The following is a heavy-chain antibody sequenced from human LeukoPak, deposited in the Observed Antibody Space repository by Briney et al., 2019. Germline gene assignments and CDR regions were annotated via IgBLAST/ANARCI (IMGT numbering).Heavy chain of an antibody. D-gene: IGHD3-10*01. CDR3: ARSPHIWFAERGWFDP. CDR2: INHGGST. V-gene: IGHV4-34*01. Sequence: SETLSLTCAVYGGSFSGYYWSWIRQPPGKGLEWIGEINHGGSTNYNPSLKSRVTISVDTSKNQFSLKLSSVTAADTAVYFCARSPHIWFAERGWFDPWGQGTLVTVSS. J-gene: IGHJ5*02. CDR1: GGSFSGYY.